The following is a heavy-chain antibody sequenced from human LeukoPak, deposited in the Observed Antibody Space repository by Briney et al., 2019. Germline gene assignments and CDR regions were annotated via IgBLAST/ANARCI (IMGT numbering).Heavy chain of an antibody. D-gene: IGHD6-13*01. CDR2: MYYSGST. J-gene: IGHJ6*03. CDR1: GGSISSYY. Sequence: SETLSLTCTVSGGSISSYYWSWIRQPPGKGLEWIGYMYYSGSTNYNPSLKSRVTISVDMSKNQVSLKLSSVTAADTAVYYCARDRVGQQLVGRKYYYDYVDVWGKGTTVTISS. CDR3: ARDRVGQQLVGRKYYYDYVDV. V-gene: IGHV4-59*01.